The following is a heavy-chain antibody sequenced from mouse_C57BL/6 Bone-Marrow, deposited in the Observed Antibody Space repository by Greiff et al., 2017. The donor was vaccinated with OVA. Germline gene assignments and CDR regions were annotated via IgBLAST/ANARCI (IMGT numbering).Heavy chain of an antibody. CDR1: EYEFPSHD. D-gene: IGHD2-2*01. Sequence: DVMLVESGGGLVQPGESLKLSCESNEYEFPSHDMSWVRKTPEKRLELVAAINSDGGSTYYPDTMERRFIISRDNTKKTLYLQMSSLRSEDTALYYCERHSLYGYDRFGYWGQGTTLTVSS. J-gene: IGHJ2*01. CDR2: INSDGGST. CDR3: ERHSLYGYDRFGY. V-gene: IGHV5-2*01.